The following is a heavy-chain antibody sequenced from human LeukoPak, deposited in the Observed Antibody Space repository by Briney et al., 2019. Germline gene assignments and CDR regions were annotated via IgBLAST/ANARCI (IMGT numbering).Heavy chain of an antibody. D-gene: IGHD1-26*01. CDR2: ISGRESST. CDR1: GFTFSSFA. V-gene: IGHV3-23*01. Sequence: GGSLRLSCEASGFTFSSFAMSWVRQAPGKGLEWVSTISGRESSTSYADSVRGRFTISRDNFKSTLFLQMNSLRPDDTAVYYCAKGFSGSYASDFDYWGQGTLVTVSS. J-gene: IGHJ4*02. CDR3: AKGFSGSYASDFDY.